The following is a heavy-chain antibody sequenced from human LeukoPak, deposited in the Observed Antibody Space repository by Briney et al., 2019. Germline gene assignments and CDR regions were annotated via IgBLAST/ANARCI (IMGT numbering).Heavy chain of an antibody. CDR1: GGSFSGYY. V-gene: IGHV4-34*01. J-gene: IGHJ6*03. CDR2: INHSGST. CDR3: ARPLVRGVNSYYFYMDV. D-gene: IGHD3-10*01. Sequence: SETLSLTCAVYGGSFSGYYWSWIRQPPGKGLEWIGEINHSGSTNYNPSLKSRVTISVDTSKNQFSLRLSSVTAADTAVYYCARPLVRGVNSYYFYMDVWGKGATVTISS.